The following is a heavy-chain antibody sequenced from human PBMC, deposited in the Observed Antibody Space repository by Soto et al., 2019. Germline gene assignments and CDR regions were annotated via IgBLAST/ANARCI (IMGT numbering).Heavy chain of an antibody. D-gene: IGHD1-26*01. Sequence: EVQLVESGGGLVQPGGSLRLSCAASGFTFSSYWMSWVRQAPGKGLEGVANIKQDGSEKYYVDSVKGRFTISRDNAKKSLDLQMNSLRAEDTAVYYCARDAATQYYYDDGMDVWGQGTTVTVSS. CDR2: IKQDGSEK. CDR3: ARDAATQYYYDDGMDV. V-gene: IGHV3-7*05. CDR1: GFTFSSYW. J-gene: IGHJ6*02.